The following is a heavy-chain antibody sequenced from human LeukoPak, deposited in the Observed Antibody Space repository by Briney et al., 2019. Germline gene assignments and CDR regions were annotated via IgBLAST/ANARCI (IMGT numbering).Heavy chain of an antibody. CDR2: INWNGGST. CDR1: GFTFDDYG. V-gene: IGHV3-20*04. CDR3: ARDRSWELLYYFDY. J-gene: IGHJ4*02. D-gene: IGHD1-26*01. Sequence: GGSLRLSCAASGFTFDDYGMSWVRQAPGKGLEWVSGINWNGGSTGYADSVKGRFTISRDNAKNSLYLQMNSLRAEDTAVYYCARDRSWELLYYFDYWGQGTLVTVSS.